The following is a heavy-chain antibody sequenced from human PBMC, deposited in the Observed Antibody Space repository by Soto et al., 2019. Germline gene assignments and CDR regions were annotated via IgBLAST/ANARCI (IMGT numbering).Heavy chain of an antibody. CDR2: IYYSGST. J-gene: IGHJ6*02. D-gene: IGHD3-10*01. CDR1: GGSISSYY. Sequence: SETLSLTCTVSGGSISSYYWSWIRQPPGKGLEWIGSIYYSGSTNYNPSLKSRVTISVDTSKNQFSLKLSSVTAADTAVYYCARVQLWFGEYPYGMDVWGQGTTVTVSS. V-gene: IGHV4-59*08. CDR3: ARVQLWFGEYPYGMDV.